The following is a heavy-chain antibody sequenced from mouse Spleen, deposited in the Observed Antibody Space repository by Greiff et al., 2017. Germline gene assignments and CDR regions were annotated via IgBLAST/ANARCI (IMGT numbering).Heavy chain of an antibody. V-gene: IGHV5-6-5*01. J-gene: IGHJ2*01. CDR3: ARAYYRYDVGY. CDR2: ISSGGST. CDR1: GFTFSSYA. D-gene: IGHD2-14*01. Sequence: DVMLVESGGGLVKPGGSLKLSCAASGFTFSSYAMSWVRQTPEKRLEWVASISSGGSTYYPDSVKGRFTISRDNARNILYLQMSSLRSEDTAMYYCARAYYRYDVGYWGQGTTLTVSS.